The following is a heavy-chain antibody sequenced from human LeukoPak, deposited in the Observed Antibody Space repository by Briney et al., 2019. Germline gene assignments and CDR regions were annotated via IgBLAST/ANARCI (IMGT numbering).Heavy chain of an antibody. CDR2: ISSSSSYI. CDR3: ARRFGDGYKTPVDY. J-gene: IGHJ4*02. Sequence: GGSLRLSCAASGFTFSSYSMNWVRQAPRKGLEWVSSISSSSSYIYYADSVKGRFTISRDNAKNSLYQQMNSLRAEDTAVYYCARRFGDGYKTPVDYWGQGTLVTVSS. V-gene: IGHV3-21*01. CDR1: GFTFSSYS. D-gene: IGHD5-24*01.